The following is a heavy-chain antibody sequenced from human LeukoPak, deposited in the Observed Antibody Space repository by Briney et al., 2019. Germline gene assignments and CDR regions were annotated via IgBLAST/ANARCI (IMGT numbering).Heavy chain of an antibody. CDR1: GGSISSGGYY. CDR3: ARGGYCSSTSCYQYFQH. J-gene: IGHJ1*01. D-gene: IGHD2-2*01. Sequence: SETLSLTCTVSGGSISSGGYYWSWIRQPPGKGLEWIGYIYHSGSTYYNPSLKSRVTISVDRSKNQFSLKLSSVTAADTAVYYCARGGYCSSTSCYQYFQHWGQGTLVTVSS. CDR2: IYHSGST. V-gene: IGHV4-30-2*01.